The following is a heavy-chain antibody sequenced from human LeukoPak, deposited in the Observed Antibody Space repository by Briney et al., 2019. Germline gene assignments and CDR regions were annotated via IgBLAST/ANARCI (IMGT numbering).Heavy chain of an antibody. V-gene: IGHV3-64D*09. Sequence: GGSLRLSCSASGFTFSRYAMHWFRQAPGKELEYVSGINDNGGRTHYGDSVKGRFSISRDNSKNTLHLQMSTLRAEDTALYYCVKDVGGSYAFDYWGQGILVTVAS. CDR3: VKDVGGSYAFDY. J-gene: IGHJ4*02. D-gene: IGHD1-26*01. CDR1: GFTFSRYA. CDR2: INDNGGRT.